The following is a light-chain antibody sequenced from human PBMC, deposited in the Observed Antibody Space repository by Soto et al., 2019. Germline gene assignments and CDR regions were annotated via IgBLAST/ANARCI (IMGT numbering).Light chain of an antibody. CDR3: QQYNNWPPIT. Sequence: ETVLTQSPGTLSLSPGERATLSCRASQSVSSSSLAWYQQRPGQAPRLLIYGASTRATGIAARFSGSGSGTEFTLTISRLEPEDFAVYYCQQYNNWPPITFGQGTRLEIK. CDR1: QSVSSSS. V-gene: IGKV3-20*01. CDR2: GAS. J-gene: IGKJ5*01.